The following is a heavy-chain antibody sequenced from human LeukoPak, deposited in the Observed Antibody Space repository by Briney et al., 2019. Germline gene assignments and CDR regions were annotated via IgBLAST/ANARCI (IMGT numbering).Heavy chain of an antibody. J-gene: IGHJ5*02. CDR1: GGTFSSYA. V-gene: IGHV1-69*13. D-gene: IGHD2-2*01. CDR2: IIPIFGTA. CDR3: ARAGVSTRFFFHRPGQKNWFDP. Sequence: ASVKVSCKASGGTFSSYAISWVRQAPGQGLEWMGGIIPIFGTANYAQKFQGRVTITADESTSTAYMELSSLRSEDTAVYYCARAGVSTRFFFHRPGQKNWFDPWGQGTLVTVSS.